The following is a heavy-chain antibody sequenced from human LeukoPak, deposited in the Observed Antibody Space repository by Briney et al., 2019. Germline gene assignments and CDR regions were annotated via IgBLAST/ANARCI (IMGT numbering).Heavy chain of an antibody. J-gene: IGHJ4*02. V-gene: IGHV3-30*03. CDR3: AVAYSTSGYYPVAF. CDR2: ISDDGSNK. CDR1: GFTFSSYG. D-gene: IGHD3-22*01. Sequence: PGRSLRLSCAASGFTFSSYGMHWVRQAPGKGLEWVAVISDDGSNKNYADSVKGRCTISRDNSKNTLYLKMYRMRVEDTAVYYCAVAYSTSGYYPVAFWGQGALFTVSS.